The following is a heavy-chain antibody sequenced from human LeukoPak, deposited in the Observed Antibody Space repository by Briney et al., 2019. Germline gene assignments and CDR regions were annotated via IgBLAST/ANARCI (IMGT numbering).Heavy chain of an antibody. CDR3: ARGAFCGGDCYSGGNYYYYYMDV. V-gene: IGHV4-34*01. Sequence: PSETLSLTCTVSRGSIRSYYWSWIRQPPGKGLEWIGEINHSGSTNYNPSLKSRVTISVDTSKNQFSLKLSSVTAADTAVYYCARGAFCGGDCYSGGNYYYYYMDVWGKGTTVTVSS. CDR1: RGSIRSYY. D-gene: IGHD2-21*02. CDR2: INHSGST. J-gene: IGHJ6*03.